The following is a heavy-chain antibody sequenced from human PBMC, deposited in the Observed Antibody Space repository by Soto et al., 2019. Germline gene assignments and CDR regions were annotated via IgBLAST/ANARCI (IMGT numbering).Heavy chain of an antibody. CDR2: ISGVDNGA. CDR1: GFTFNNKA. J-gene: IGHJ4*02. D-gene: IGHD6-19*01. CDR3: AKGRAGHTSGADY. V-gene: IGHV3-23*01. Sequence: EVQLLESGGGLVQPGGSLRLSCATSGFTFNNKAMNWVRQAPGKGLEWVAGISGVDNGAYYAEYVKGPFTISRDNSKNTVTLQMNNLRAEDTAVYYCAKGRAGHTSGADYWGQGTLVTVSS.